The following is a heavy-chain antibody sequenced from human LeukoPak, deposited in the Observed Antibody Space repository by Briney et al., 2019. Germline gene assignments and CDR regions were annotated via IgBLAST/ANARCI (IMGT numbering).Heavy chain of an antibody. CDR1: RFTFSNYA. CDR3: AKRSGINYGYFDS. V-gene: IGHV3-23*01. D-gene: IGHD1-26*01. CDR2: ITGNGDYT. J-gene: IGHJ4*02. Sequence: GGSLRLSCAASRFTFSNYAMSWVRQAPGKGLEWVSAITGNGDYTDYADSVKGRFTISRDNYRNTAYLQMNSLRAEDTAVHYCAKRSGINYGYFDSWGQGTLVTVSS.